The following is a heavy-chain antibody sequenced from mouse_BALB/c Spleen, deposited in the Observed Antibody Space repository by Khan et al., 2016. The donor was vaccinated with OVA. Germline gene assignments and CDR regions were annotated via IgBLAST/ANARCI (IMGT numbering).Heavy chain of an antibody. CDR3: VRSGGNFHWYFDV. CDR2: MSSGSSTI. V-gene: IGHV5-17*02. CDR1: GFTFSSSG. D-gene: IGHD2-1*01. J-gene: IGHJ1*01. Sequence: VELVESGGGLVQPGGSRKLSCAASGFTFSSSGMHWVRQAPKKGLEWVAYMSSGSSTIYYVDTVKGRFTISRDTSKNTLFLQMTSLRSEDTAMYYCVRSGGNFHWYFDVWGAGTSVTVSS.